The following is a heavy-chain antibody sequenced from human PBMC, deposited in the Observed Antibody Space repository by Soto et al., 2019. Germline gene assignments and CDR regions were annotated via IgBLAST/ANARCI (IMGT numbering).Heavy chain of an antibody. CDR1: GGSISSSNW. D-gene: IGHD6-19*01. J-gene: IGHJ2*01. V-gene: IGHV4-4*02. CDR2: IYHSGST. CDR3: ARDFSSGWSNWYFDL. Sequence: QVQLQESGPGLVKPSGTLSLTCAVSGGSISSSNWWSWVRQRPGKGLEWIGEIYHSGSTNYNPSLKSRVTISVDKSKNQFSLKLSSVTAADTAVYYCARDFSSGWSNWYFDLWGRGTLVTVSS.